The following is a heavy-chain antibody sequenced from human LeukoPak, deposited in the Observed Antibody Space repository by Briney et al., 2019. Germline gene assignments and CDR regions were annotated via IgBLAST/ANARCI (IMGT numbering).Heavy chain of an antibody. CDR1: GGSFSGYY. Sequence: ASETLSLTRAVYGGSFSGYYWSWIRQPPGKGLEWIGEINHSGSTNYNPSLKSRVTISVDTSKNQFSLKLSSVTAADTAVYYCARHLNWGFSAFDIWGQGTMVTVSS. V-gene: IGHV4-34*01. D-gene: IGHD7-27*01. CDR3: ARHLNWGFSAFDI. J-gene: IGHJ3*02. CDR2: INHSGST.